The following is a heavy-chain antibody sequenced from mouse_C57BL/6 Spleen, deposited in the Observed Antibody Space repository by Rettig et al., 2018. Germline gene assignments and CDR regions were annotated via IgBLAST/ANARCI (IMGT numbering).Heavy chain of an antibody. CDR3: TKPYAMDY. CDR2: IDPENGDT. CDR1: GFNIKDDY. Sequence: ELVRPGASVKLSCTASGFNIKDDYMHWVKQRPEQGLEWIGWIDPENGDTEYASKFQGKATITADTSSNTAYLQLSSLTSEDTAVYYCTKPYAMDYWGQGTSGTVSA. V-gene: IGHV14-4*01. J-gene: IGHJ4*01.